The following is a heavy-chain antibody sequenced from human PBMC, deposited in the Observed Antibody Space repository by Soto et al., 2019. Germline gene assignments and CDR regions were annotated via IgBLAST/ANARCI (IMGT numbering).Heavy chain of an antibody. D-gene: IGHD3-22*01. V-gene: IGHV3-30-3*01. J-gene: IGHJ4*02. Sequence: GGSLRLSCAASGFTFSSYAMHWVRQAPGKGLEWVAVISYDGSNKYYADSVKGRFTISRDNSKNTLYLQMNSLRAEDTAVYYCARAYTSYYYDSSGYYDLGYWGQGTLVTVS. CDR1: GFTFSSYA. CDR3: ARAYTSYYYDSSGYYDLGY. CDR2: ISYDGSNK.